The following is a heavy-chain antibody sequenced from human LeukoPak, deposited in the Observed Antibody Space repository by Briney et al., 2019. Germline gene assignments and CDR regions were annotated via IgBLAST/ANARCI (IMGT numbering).Heavy chain of an antibody. CDR1: GFTFSSYA. J-gene: IGHJ6*03. Sequence: GGSLRLSCAASGFTFSSYAMSWVRQAPGKGLEWVSAISGSGGSTYYADSVKGRFTISRDKSKNTLYLQMNSLRAEDTAVYYCWGSGNIVVVPAAIRSAYYYYYMDVWGKGTTATVSS. CDR2: ISGSGGST. CDR3: WGSGNIVVVPAAIRSAYYYYYMDV. V-gene: IGHV3-23*01. D-gene: IGHD2-2*02.